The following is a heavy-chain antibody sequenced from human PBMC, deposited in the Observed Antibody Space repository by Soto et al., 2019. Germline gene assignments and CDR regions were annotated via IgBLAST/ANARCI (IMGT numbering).Heavy chain of an antibody. CDR3: AKQNGYGGNSELEY. CDR2: ISGSGGTT. Sequence: GGSLRLSCAASGFPFSSYAMSWVRQAPGKGLEWVSAISGSGGTTYYADSVKGRFTISRDNSKNTLYLQMNSLRAEDTAVYYCAKQNGYGGNSELEYWGQGTLVTVSS. J-gene: IGHJ4*02. D-gene: IGHD2-21*02. CDR1: GFPFSSYA. V-gene: IGHV3-23*01.